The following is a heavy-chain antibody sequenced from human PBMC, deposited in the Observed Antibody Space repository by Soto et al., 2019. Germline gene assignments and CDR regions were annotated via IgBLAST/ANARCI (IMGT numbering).Heavy chain of an antibody. D-gene: IGHD2-21*02. J-gene: IGHJ4*02. CDR2: INPNSGAT. Sequence: QAQFVQSGAEVKRPGASVKVSCEASGYTFTGYYVHWVRQAPGQGLEWMGWINPNSGATNYAQKFQGRVTMTRDTSISTAYMDLSRLTSDVTAVYYCARQLAYCGGDCYTEPIDYWGQGTLVTVSS. CDR1: GYTFTGYY. V-gene: IGHV1-2*02. CDR3: ARQLAYCGGDCYTEPIDY.